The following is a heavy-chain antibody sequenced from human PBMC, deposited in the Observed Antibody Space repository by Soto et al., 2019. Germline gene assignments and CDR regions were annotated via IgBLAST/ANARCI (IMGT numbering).Heavy chain of an antibody. V-gene: IGHV3-30*18. D-gene: IGHD5-18*01. CDR2: ISYDGSNK. CDR3: VKGYTYSVCAF. J-gene: IGHJ4*02. Sequence: QVQLVESGGGVVQPGRSLRLSCAASGFTFSSYGMHWVRQAPGKGLEWVAVISYDGSNKYYADSVKGRFTISRDNSKNTGDRKMNSVGGEDTAGYPWVKGYTYSVCAFWAKGPLVTVSS. CDR1: GFTFSSYG.